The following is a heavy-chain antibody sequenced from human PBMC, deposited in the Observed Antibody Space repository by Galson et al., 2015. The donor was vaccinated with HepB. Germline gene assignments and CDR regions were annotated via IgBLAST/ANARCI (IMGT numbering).Heavy chain of an antibody. V-gene: IGHV1-69*13. CDR2: IIPISGTA. CDR1: GGTFSSYA. J-gene: IGHJ6*02. D-gene: IGHD3-22*01. Sequence: SVKVSCKASGGTFSSYAISWVRQAPGQGLEWMGGIIPISGTANYAQKFQGRVTITADESTSTAYMELSSLRSEDTAVYYCARYYYYDSSGYLYYGMDVWGQGTTVTVSS. CDR3: ARYYYYDSSGYLYYGMDV.